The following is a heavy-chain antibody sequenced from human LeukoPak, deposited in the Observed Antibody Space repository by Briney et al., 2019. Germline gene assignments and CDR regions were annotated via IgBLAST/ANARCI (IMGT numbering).Heavy chain of an antibody. CDR3: AKAGIVGAMVGGVSTRVTLDY. CDR2: ISWNSGSI. Sequence: GRSLRLSCAASGFTFDDYAMHWVRQAPGKGLEWVSGISWNSGSIGYADSVKGRFTISRDNAKNSLYLQMNSLRAEDTALYYCAKAGIVGAMVGGVSTRVTLDYWGQGTLVTVSS. D-gene: IGHD1-26*01. CDR1: GFTFDDYA. J-gene: IGHJ4*02. V-gene: IGHV3-9*01.